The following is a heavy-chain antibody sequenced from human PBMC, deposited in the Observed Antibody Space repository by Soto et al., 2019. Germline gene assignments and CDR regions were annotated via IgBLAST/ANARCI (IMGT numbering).Heavy chain of an antibody. Sequence: EVQLVESGGGLVQIGGSLKLSCATSGLNFSGSAMHWARQASGKGLEWVGRIRSRPHNYATTYAASVEGRFTISRDDLTNTVYLQMNGLKTDETAMYYCPTERDYWGRGTLVTVSS. CDR2: IRSRPHNYAT. V-gene: IGHV3-73*02. CDR1: GLNFSGSA. J-gene: IGHJ4*02. CDR3: PTERDY.